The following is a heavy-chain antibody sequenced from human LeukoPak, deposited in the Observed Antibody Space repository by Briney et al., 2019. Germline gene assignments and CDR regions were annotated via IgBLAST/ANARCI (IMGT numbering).Heavy chain of an antibody. Sequence: SVKVSCKASGGTFSSYAISWVRQAPGQGLEWMGGIIPILGTANYAQKFQGRVTITRNTSISTAYMELSSLRSEDTAVYYCARMGLGMRAVGATYPFDYWGQGTLVTVSS. D-gene: IGHD1-26*01. V-gene: IGHV1-69*10. J-gene: IGHJ4*02. CDR1: GGTFSSYA. CDR2: IIPILGTA. CDR3: ARMGLGMRAVGATYPFDY.